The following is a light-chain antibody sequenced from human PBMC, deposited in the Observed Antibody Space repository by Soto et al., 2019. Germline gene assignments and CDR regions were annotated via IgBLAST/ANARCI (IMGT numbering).Light chain of an antibody. CDR2: EVS. J-gene: IGLJ3*02. CDR3: SSYTSDMTQV. V-gene: IGLV2-14*03. Sequence: QSVLTQPASVSGSPGQSITISCTGTSSDVGAYYYVSWYRQHPGTAPKLMIYEVSNRPSGVSNRFSGSKSGNTASLTISGLQAEEEAHYYCSSYTSDMTQVFGGGTKLTVL. CDR1: SSDVGAYYY.